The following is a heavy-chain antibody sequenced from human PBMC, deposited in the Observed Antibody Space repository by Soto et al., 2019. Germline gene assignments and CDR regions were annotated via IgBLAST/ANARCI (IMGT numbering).Heavy chain of an antibody. D-gene: IGHD2-8*01. Sequence: GASVKVSCKASGYTFTGYYMHWVRQAPGQGLEWMGWINPNSGGTNYAQKFQGRVTMTRDTSISTAYMELSRLRSDDTAVYYCARDRYCNNGVCYEVVGYSGPGTLVTVSS. V-gene: IGHV1-2*02. CDR2: INPNSGGT. CDR3: ARDRYCNNGVCYEVVGY. CDR1: GYTFTGYY. J-gene: IGHJ4*02.